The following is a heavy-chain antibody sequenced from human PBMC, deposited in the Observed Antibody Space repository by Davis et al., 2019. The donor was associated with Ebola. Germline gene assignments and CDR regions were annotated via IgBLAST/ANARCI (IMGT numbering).Heavy chain of an antibody. V-gene: IGHV3-66*01. D-gene: IGHD3-3*01. CDR2: IYSGGST. Sequence: PGGSLRLSCAASGFTFSSYAMPWVRQAPGKGLGWVSVIYSGGSTYYADSVKGRFTVSRDSSKNTLFLQMNSLRAEDTAVYYCANDFIVTGDYWGQGTLVTVSS. CDR1: GFTFSSYA. J-gene: IGHJ4*02. CDR3: ANDFIVTGDY.